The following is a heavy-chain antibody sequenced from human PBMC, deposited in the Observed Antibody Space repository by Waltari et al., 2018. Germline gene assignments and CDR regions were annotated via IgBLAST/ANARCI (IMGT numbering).Heavy chain of an antibody. CDR3: ASSKPFPKYYFDF. J-gene: IGHJ4*02. CDR1: GFPVSSNY. CDR2: IYSVGST. Sequence: EVQLVEAGGGLLQPGGSLRLSWAASGFPVSSNYMSWFRQAPGKGREWVSVIYSVGSTYYADSVKCRFTISRDNSKNTLYLQMNSLRAEDTAVYYCASSKPFPKYYFDFWGQGTLVTVSS. V-gene: IGHV3-53*01.